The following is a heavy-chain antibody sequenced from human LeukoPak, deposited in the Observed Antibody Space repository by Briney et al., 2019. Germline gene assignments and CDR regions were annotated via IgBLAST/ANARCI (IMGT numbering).Heavy chain of an antibody. CDR3: ARSAIVATNHDY. Sequence: SETLSLTCTVSGGSISSSSYYWGWLRQPPGKGLEWIGSIYYSGSTYYNPSLKSRVTISVDTSKNQFSLKLSSVTAADTAVYYCARSAIVATNHDYWGQGTLVTVSS. CDR1: GGSISSSSYY. CDR2: IYYSGST. D-gene: IGHD5-12*01. V-gene: IGHV4-39*01. J-gene: IGHJ4*02.